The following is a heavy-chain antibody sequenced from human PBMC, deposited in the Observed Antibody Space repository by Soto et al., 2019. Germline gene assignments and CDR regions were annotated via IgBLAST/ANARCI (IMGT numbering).Heavy chain of an antibody. CDR2: ISGSGGST. J-gene: IGHJ4*02. D-gene: IGHD5-18*01. V-gene: IGHV3-23*01. CDR1: GFTFSSYA. Sequence: EVQLLESGGGLVQPGGSLRLSCAASGFTFSSYAMSWVRQAPGKGLEWVSAISGSGGSTYYADSVKGRFTISRDNSKNTLYLQMNSLRAEDTAVYYRARTFSVDTAMVSFGYWGQGTLVTVSS. CDR3: ARTFSVDTAMVSFGY.